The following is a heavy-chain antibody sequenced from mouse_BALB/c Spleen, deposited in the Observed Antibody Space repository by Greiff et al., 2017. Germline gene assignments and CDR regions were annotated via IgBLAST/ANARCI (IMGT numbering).Heavy chain of an antibody. J-gene: IGHJ4*01. CDR2: IDPSNSET. Sequence: VQLQQPGAELVKPGASVKLSCKASGYTFTSYWMHWVKQRPGQGLEWIGMIDPSNSETRLNQKFKDKATLNVDKSSNTAYMQLSSLTSEDSAVYYCAREKGLDSSAAMDYWGQGTSVTVSS. D-gene: IGHD3-2*02. CDR1: GYTFTSYW. CDR3: AREKGLDSSAAMDY. V-gene: IGHV1-74*01.